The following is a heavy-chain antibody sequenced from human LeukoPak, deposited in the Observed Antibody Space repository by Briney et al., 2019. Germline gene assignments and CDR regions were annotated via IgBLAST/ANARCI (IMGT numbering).Heavy chain of an antibody. J-gene: IGHJ4*02. CDR1: GYTFTSYG. D-gene: IGHD4-23*01. V-gene: IGHV1-8*03. Sequence: PKASVKVSCKASGYTFTSYGISWVRQAPGQGLEWMGWMNPNSGNTGYAQKFQGRVTITRNTSISTAYMELSSLRSEDTAVYCCAISTSEFTVVGFDYWGQGTLVTVSS. CDR3: AISTSEFTVVGFDY. CDR2: MNPNSGNT.